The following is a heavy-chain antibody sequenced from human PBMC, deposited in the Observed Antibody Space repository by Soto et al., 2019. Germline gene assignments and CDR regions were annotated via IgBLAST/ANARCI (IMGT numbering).Heavy chain of an antibody. J-gene: IGHJ3*02. CDR1: GYPVTAYY. CDR3: ARGGGVGVAGSAAFDM. CDR2: INPATGAA. D-gene: IGHD3-3*01. Sequence: QLHLVQSGAVVKKPGASVTVSCSASGYPVTAYYMHWVRQAPGRGLEWMGGINPATGAAKYTQTFRGRVTMTRATSTSTVLLELSGLTSEDTAVFYCARGGGVGVAGSAAFDMWGQGTLVTVSS. V-gene: IGHV1-2*02.